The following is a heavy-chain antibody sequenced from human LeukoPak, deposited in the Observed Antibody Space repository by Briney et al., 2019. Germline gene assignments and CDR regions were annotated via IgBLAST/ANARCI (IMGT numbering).Heavy chain of an antibody. J-gene: IGHJ4*02. CDR1: GFTFSNSA. Sequence: GGSLRLSCAASGFTFSNSAMNWVRQVPGKGLEWVSSIDYDSSHIYYAASVRGRFTISRDDARNSVYLQMNSLRVEDTAVYYCARDPLRYLRVGHYDYWGQGTLVAVSS. D-gene: IGHD3-9*01. V-gene: IGHV3-21*01. CDR2: IDYDSSHI. CDR3: ARDPLRYLRVGHYDY.